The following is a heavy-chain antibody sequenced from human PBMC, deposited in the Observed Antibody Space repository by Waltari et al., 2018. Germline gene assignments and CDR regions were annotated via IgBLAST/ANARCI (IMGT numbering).Heavy chain of an antibody. D-gene: IGHD2-2*02. J-gene: IGHJ4*02. CDR3: AKDAFGNTYLDF. CDR2: IWFDGSEK. CDR1: GFTFSNFG. V-gene: IGHV3-30*02. Sequence: QVNLVESGGGVVQPGGSLRLSGAAAGFTFSNFGMHWVRQAPGKGLEWVALIWFDGSEKFYADSVRGRFTISRDNSARTLYLDMDSLRLDDTAMYYCAKDAFGNTYLDFWGQGTLVTVSS.